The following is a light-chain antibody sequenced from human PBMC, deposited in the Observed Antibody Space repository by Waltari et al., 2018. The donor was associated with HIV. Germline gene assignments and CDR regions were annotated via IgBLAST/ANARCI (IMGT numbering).Light chain of an antibody. CDR3: CSYTTSITFV. V-gene: IGLV2-14*03. CDR2: DVT. Sequence: QSALTQPASVSGSHGLSITISCTGGRSAVGYYNYVSWYQQHPCKAPILIIFDVTNRPSGVSDRFSGSKSGNTASLTISGLQPEDEADYYCCSYTTSITFVFGGGTKLTVL. J-gene: IGLJ3*02. CDR1: RSAVGYYNY.